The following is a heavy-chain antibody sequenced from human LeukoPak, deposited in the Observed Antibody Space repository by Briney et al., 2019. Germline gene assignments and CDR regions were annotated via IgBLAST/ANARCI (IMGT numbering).Heavy chain of an antibody. D-gene: IGHD3-16*01. CDR1: GFTFSDYG. Sequence: GRPLRLSCAASGFTFSDYGMHWVRQAPGKGLEWVALIWFDGSNKYSADSVKGRLTISRDNSKNTLYLQMSSLRAEDTAVYYCARDGDGMDVWGQGTTVTVSS. CDR3: ARDGDGMDV. CDR2: IWFDGSNK. J-gene: IGHJ6*02. V-gene: IGHV3-33*01.